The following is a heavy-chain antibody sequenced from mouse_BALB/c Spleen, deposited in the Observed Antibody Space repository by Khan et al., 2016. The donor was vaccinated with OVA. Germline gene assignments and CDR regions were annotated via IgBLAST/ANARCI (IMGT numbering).Heavy chain of an antibody. CDR3: ARGGYGSPFAY. Sequence: VLLQESGPELVRPGASVKMSCKASGYTFTSFWIHWVKQRPGQGLEWIGMIDPSKSETRLNQKFKDKATLNVDKSSNTAYMQLSRLTSEDSAVYYCARGGYGSPFAYWGQGTLVTVSA. D-gene: IGHD1-1*01. CDR2: IDPSKSET. CDR1: GYTFTSFW. V-gene: IGHV1S127*01. J-gene: IGHJ3*01.